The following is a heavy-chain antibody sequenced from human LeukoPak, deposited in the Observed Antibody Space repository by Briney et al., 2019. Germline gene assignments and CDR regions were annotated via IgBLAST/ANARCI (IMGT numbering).Heavy chain of an antibody. V-gene: IGHV4-4*02. Sequence: SETLSLTCAVSGGSISSSNWWSWVRQPPGKGLEWIGEIYHSGSTNYNPSLKSRVTISVDKSKNQFSLKLSSVTAADTAVYYCARVVYDYVWGSYRPYYFDYWGQGTLVTVSS. J-gene: IGHJ4*02. CDR3: ARVVYDYVWGSYRPYYFDY. CDR2: IYHSGST. D-gene: IGHD3-16*02. CDR1: GGSISSSNW.